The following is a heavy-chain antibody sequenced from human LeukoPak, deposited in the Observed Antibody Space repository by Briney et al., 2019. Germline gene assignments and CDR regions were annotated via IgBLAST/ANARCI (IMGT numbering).Heavy chain of an antibody. D-gene: IGHD5-18*01. CDR1: GFTFSNYA. J-gene: IGHJ4*02. CDR2: ISSGGTYE. CDR3: ARVGRYSYAHNS. V-gene: IGHV3-30*01. Sequence: PGKSLRLSCAASGFTFSNYAMHWVRQAPGKGLEWVSLISSGGTYEYYADSVKGRFTISRDNSKNTLYLQLNSLRAEDTAVYYCARVGRYSYAHNSWGQGTLVTVSS.